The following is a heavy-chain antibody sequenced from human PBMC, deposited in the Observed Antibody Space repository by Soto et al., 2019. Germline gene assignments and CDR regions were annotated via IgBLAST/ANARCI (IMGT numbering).Heavy chain of an antibody. Sequence: GGSLRLSCAASGFTFSSYAMSWVRQAPGKGLEWVSAISGSGGSTYYADSVKGRFTISRDNSKNTLYLQMNSLRAEDTAVYYCASPSPGIAAARGRYYYYGMDVWGQGTTVTV. D-gene: IGHD6-13*01. CDR2: ISGSGGST. V-gene: IGHV3-23*01. CDR1: GFTFSSYA. CDR3: ASPSPGIAAARGRYYYYGMDV. J-gene: IGHJ6*02.